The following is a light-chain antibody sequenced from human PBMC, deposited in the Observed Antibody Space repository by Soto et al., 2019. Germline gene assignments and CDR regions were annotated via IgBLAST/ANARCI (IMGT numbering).Light chain of an antibody. CDR1: GSDVGNYNY. CDR2: EVS. Sequence: QSALTQPASVSGSPGQSITISCTGTGSDVGNYNYVSWYQQHPGKAPKLVIYEVSNRPSGVSNRFSGSKSGNTASLTISGLQAEDEADYYCSSYTISSTFYVFGTGTKLT. V-gene: IGLV2-14*01. J-gene: IGLJ1*01. CDR3: SSYTISSTFYV.